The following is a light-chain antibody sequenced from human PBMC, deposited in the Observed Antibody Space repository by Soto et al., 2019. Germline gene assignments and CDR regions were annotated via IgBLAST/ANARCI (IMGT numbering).Light chain of an antibody. CDR2: LGS. CDR3: MQALQTPPS. J-gene: IGKJ1*01. V-gene: IGKV2-28*01. CDR1: QSLLHSNGYNY. Sequence: DIVMTQSPLSLPVTPGEPASISCRSSQSLLHSNGYNYLDWYLQKPGQSPQLLIYLGSNRASGVPDRFSGSGSGTEFTRKISRVEAEDVGVYYCMQALQTPPSFGQGTKVDIK.